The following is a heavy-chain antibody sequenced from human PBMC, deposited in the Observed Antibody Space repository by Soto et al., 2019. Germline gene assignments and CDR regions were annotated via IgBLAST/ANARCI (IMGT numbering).Heavy chain of an antibody. CDR3: AKHFVNGEIDY. CDR2: IGNSGGVT. J-gene: IGHJ4*02. Sequence: EVQLLEYGGGLVQPGVSLRLSCVAAGFTFSTYAMSWVRQAPGKGLEWVSIIGNSGGVTVYADSVNGHFTISRDNSKNTLYLQMNSLTAEDTAVYYCAKHFVNGEIDYWGQVTIVTVSS. V-gene: IGHV3-23*01. D-gene: IGHD3-10*01. CDR1: GFTFSTYA.